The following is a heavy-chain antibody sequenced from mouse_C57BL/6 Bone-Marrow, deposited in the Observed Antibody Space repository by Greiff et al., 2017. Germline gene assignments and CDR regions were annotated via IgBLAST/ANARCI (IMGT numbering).Heavy chain of an antibody. J-gene: IGHJ2*01. CDR3: TTAVHYFAY. D-gene: IGHD1-1*01. CDR1: GFNIKDDY. Sequence: VQLQQSGAELVRPGASVKLSCTASGFNIKDDYMHWVKQRPEQGLEWIGWIDPENGDTEYASKFQGKATITADTSSNTAYLQLSSLTSEDTAVYYCTTAVHYFAYWGQGTTLTVSS. CDR2: IDPENGDT. V-gene: IGHV14-4*01.